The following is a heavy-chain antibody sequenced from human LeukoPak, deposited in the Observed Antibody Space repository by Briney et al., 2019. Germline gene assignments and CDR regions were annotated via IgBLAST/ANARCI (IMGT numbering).Heavy chain of an antibody. D-gene: IGHD3-16*01. CDR1: GFTFSSYD. J-gene: IGHJ3*02. V-gene: IGHV3-13*01. Sequence: GGSLRLSCAASGFTFSSYDMHWVRQTTGKGLEWVSAIGTAGDAYYPGSVKGRCTTSTENAKNSSYLQMKNRIAGDSAVYYCARGGGTAFDIWGQGTMVTVSS. CDR3: ARGGGTAFDI. CDR2: IGTAGDA.